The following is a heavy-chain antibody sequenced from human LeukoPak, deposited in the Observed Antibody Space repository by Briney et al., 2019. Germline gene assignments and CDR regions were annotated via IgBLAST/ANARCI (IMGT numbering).Heavy chain of an antibody. CDR1: GGSISSYY. V-gene: IGHV4-59*01. CDR2: IYYSGST. CDR3: ARHYYDSSGYPPYYFDY. D-gene: IGHD3-22*01. Sequence: SETLSLTCTVSGGSISSYYWSWIRQPPGKGLEWIGYIYYSGSTNYNPSLKSRVTISVDTSKNQFSLKLSSVTAADTAVYYCARHYYDSSGYPPYYFDYWGQGTLVTVSS. J-gene: IGHJ4*02.